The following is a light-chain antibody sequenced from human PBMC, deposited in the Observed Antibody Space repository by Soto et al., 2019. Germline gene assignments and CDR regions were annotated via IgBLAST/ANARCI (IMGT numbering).Light chain of an antibody. Sequence: EIVLPQSPGTLSLSPGERTTLSCRASPSVSSSYLAWYQQKPGQAPRLLIYGASSRATGIPDSFSGSGSGTAVTLTIIRLEPEDFEVYYCHQCGCSRTCGKGTMV. CDR1: PSVSSSY. V-gene: IGKV3-20*01. J-gene: IGKJ1*01. CDR2: GAS. CDR3: HQCGCSRT.